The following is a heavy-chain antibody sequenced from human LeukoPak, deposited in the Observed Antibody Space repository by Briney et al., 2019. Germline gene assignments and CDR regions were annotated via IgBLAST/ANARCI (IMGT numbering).Heavy chain of an antibody. CDR3: RGVTSSDFDI. J-gene: IGHJ3*02. CDR2: IKTKTDGGIR. Sequence: PGGSLRLSCGASGFTLKNAWMTWVRQAPGKGLEWVGRIKTKTDGGIRDYATSVKGRFTISRDDSNNKVYPQMNNLQTEDTAVYYCRGVTSSDFDIWGQGTMVTVSS. V-gene: IGHV3-15*01. D-gene: IGHD2-21*02. CDR1: GFTLKNAW.